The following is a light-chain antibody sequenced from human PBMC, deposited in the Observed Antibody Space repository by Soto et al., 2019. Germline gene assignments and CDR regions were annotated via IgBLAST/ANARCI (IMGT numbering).Light chain of an antibody. J-gene: IGKJ5*01. CDR2: GTS. CDR3: QQYGSSVIT. CDR1: ESVGSSY. V-gene: IGKV3-20*01. Sequence: DILLTQSPGTLSLSPGERATLSCRASESVGSSYLAWYQRKPGQGPRLLMYGTSARAAGVPERFSGSGSGTDFTLTINRLEPEDFAVYYWQQYGSSVITFGQGTRLEIK.